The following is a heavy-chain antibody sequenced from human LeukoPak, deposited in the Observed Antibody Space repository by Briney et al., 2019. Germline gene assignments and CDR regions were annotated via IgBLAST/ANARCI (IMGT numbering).Heavy chain of an antibody. D-gene: IGHD5-12*01. CDR3: ARGPSGYHNT. J-gene: IGHJ4*02. CDR1: GFTFSSYE. Sequence: GGSLRLSCAASGFTFSSYEMHWVRQAPGKGLEWVSYISSSGSTIYYADSVKGRFTISRDNSKNTLYLQMNSLRAEDTAVYYCARGPSGYHNTGGQGTLVTVSS. V-gene: IGHV3-48*03. CDR2: ISSSGSTI.